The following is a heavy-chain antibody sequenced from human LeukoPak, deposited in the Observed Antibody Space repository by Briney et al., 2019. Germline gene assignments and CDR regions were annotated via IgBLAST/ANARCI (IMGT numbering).Heavy chain of an antibody. CDR2: ISGDGGST. V-gene: IGHV3-43*02. CDR3: ASPTVVTTAQGDY. Sequence: PGGSLRLSCAASGFTFDDYAMHWVRQAPGKGLEWVSLISGDGGSTYYADSVKGRFTISRDNAKNSLYLQMNSLRAEDTAVYYCASPTVVTTAQGDYWGQGTLVTVSS. CDR1: GFTFDDYA. J-gene: IGHJ4*02. D-gene: IGHD4-23*01.